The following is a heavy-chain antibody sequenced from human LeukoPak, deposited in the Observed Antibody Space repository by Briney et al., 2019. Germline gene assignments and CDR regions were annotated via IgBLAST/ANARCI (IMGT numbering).Heavy chain of an antibody. V-gene: IGHV4-39*01. CDR1: GGSISSSSYY. J-gene: IGHJ4*02. D-gene: IGHD3-10*01. CDR2: IYYSGST. Sequence: NPSETLSLTCTVSGGSISSSSYYWGWIRQPPGKGLEWIGSIYYSGSTYYNPSLKSRVTISVDTSKNQFSLKLSSVTAADTAVYYCARSTPPGYYYGSGSSNEGFDYWGQGTLVTVSS. CDR3: ARSTPPGYYYGSGSSNEGFDY.